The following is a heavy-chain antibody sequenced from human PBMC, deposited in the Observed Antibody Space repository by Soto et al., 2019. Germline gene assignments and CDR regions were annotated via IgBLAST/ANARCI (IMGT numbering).Heavy chain of an antibody. CDR1: GFNFRSYG. V-gene: IGHV3-33*01. J-gene: IGHJ4*02. CDR3: ARVPNFGDDYFDY. Sequence: QVQLVESGGGVVQPGRSLTLSCAASGFNFRSYGMHWVRQAPGKGLEWVAVIWYDGSNKYYVDSVKGRFTISRDNPKNMLYLQMNSLRAEDTAVYYCARVPNFGDDYFDYWGQGALVTVSS. CDR2: IWYDGSNK. D-gene: IGHD4-17*01.